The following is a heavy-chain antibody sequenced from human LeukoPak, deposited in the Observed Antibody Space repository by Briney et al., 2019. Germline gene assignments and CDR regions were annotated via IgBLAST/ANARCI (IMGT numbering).Heavy chain of an antibody. CDR3: ARVGTTVTTASHSLVYFDY. CDR2: IYYSGST. J-gene: IGHJ4*02. Sequence: SETLSLTCTVSGGSISSSSYYWGWIRQPPGKGLEWIGSIYYSGSTYYNPSLKSRVAISVDTSKNQFSLKLSSVTAADTAVYYCARVGTTVTTASHSLVYFDYWGRGTLVTVSS. D-gene: IGHD4-17*01. CDR1: GGSISSSSYY. V-gene: IGHV4-39*07.